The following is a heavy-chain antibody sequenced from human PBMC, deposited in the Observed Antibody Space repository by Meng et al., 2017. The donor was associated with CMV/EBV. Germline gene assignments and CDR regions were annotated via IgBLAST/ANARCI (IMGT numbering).Heavy chain of an antibody. D-gene: IGHD6-13*01. V-gene: IGHV3-7*01. J-gene: IGHJ1*01. CDR1: GFTFSSYW. Sequence: AGSLCLSCAVSGFTFSSYWLSWVRQAPGKGLEWVANTKYDGSDNYYVDFVKGRFIISRDNTKNSLYLQINTLRPEDTAIYYCARVDYSSPMDLGYLHLWGQGTLVTVSS. CDR3: ARVDYSSPMDLGYLHL. CDR2: TKYDGSDN.